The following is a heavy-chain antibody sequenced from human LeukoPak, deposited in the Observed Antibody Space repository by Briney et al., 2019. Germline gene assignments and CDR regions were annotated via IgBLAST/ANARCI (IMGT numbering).Heavy chain of an antibody. Sequence: GGSLRLSCAASGFTFSSYTMSWVRQAPGKGLQWVSGISTSGGSTSYADSVKGRFTISRDNPRNTLYMQMNSLRVEDTAVYYCAIMHRYYDGSGYWVQWGQGSLVTVSS. J-gene: IGHJ4*02. D-gene: IGHD3-22*01. CDR1: GFTFSSYT. V-gene: IGHV3-23*01. CDR2: ISTSGGST. CDR3: AIMHRYYDGSGYWVQ.